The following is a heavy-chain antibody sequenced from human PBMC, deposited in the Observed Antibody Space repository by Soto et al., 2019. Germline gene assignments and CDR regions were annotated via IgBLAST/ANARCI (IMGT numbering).Heavy chain of an antibody. V-gene: IGHV1-58*02. CDR2: IVVGSGNT. J-gene: IGHJ4*02. Sequence: QMQLVQSGPEVKKPGTSVKVSCKASRFTFTSSAMQWVRQARGQRLEWIGWIVVGSGNTNYAQKFQERVTITRDMSTSTAYMELSSLRSEDTAVYYCAAVGSYYYGSGSYLQPDYWGQGTLVTVSS. D-gene: IGHD3-10*01. CDR1: RFTFTSSA. CDR3: AAVGSYYYGSGSYLQPDY.